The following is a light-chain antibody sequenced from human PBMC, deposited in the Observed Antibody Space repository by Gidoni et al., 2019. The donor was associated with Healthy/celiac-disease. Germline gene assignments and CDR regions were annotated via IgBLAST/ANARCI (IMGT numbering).Light chain of an antibody. Sequence: EIVSTESPGTLSLSPGERATLSCRASQIVSSTYLAWYQQKPGPAPRLLIYGASSRATGIPDRFSGSGSGTDFTLTISRLEPEDFAVYYCQQYGSSPLTFGGGTKVEIK. V-gene: IGKV3-20*01. CDR2: GAS. CDR3: QQYGSSPLT. J-gene: IGKJ4*01. CDR1: QIVSSTY.